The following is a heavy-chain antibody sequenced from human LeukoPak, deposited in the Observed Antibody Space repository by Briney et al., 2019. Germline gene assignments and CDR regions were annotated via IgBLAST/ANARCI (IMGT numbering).Heavy chain of an antibody. Sequence: SETLSLTCTVSGGSISSYYWSWIRQPPGKGLEWIGYTYYSGSTNYNPSLKSRVTISVDTSKNQFSLKLSSVTAADTAVYYCARGGRRYFDWLRDSLFDYWGQGTLVTVSS. CDR2: TYYSGST. J-gene: IGHJ4*02. V-gene: IGHV4-59*01. CDR3: ARGGRRYFDWLRDSLFDY. CDR1: GGSISSYY. D-gene: IGHD3-9*01.